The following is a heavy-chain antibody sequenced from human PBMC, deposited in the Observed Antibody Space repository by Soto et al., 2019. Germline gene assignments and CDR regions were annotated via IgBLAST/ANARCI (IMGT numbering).Heavy chain of an antibody. D-gene: IGHD3-22*01. CDR2: INSDGRST. Sequence: GGSLRLCNAASGFTFSSYWMHWVRQAPGKGLVWVSRINSDGRSTSYADSVKGRFTFSRDNAKNTLYLQMNSLRAEDSAVYYCARDPTYFYDCSGYYVYWGQGT. V-gene: IGHV3-74*01. CDR1: GFTFSSYW. CDR3: ARDPTYFYDCSGYYVY. J-gene: IGHJ4*02.